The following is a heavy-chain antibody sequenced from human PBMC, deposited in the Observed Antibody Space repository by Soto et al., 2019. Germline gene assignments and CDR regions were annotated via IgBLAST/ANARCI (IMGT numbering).Heavy chain of an antibody. V-gene: IGHV4-34*01. J-gene: IGHJ4*02. CDR2: INHSGST. D-gene: IGHD4-17*01. Sequence: QVQLQQWGAGLLKPSETLSLTCAVYGGSFSGYYWSWIRQPPGKGLEWIGEINHSGSTNYNPSLKSRVTISVDTSKNQFSRKLSSVTAADTAVYYCARVGSDYGDYLHYWGQGTLVTVSS. CDR3: ARVGSDYGDYLHY. CDR1: GGSFSGYY.